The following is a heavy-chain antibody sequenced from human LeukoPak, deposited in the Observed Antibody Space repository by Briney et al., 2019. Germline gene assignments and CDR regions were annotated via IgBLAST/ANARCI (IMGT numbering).Heavy chain of an antibody. V-gene: IGHV4-30-4*01. CDR1: GGSISSGDYY. Sequence: SQTLSLTCTFSGGSISSGDYYWSWIRQPPGKGLEWIAYMYYSGSTYYNPSLKSRVTMSADTSKNQLSLKLSSVTAADTAVYYCARPYYYDSRIDPWGQGILVTVSS. CDR3: ARPYYYDSRIDP. D-gene: IGHD3-22*01. J-gene: IGHJ5*02. CDR2: MYYSGST.